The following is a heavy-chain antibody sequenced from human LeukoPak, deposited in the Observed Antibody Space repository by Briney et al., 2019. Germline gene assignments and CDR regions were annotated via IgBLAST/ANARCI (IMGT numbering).Heavy chain of an antibody. CDR3: AKTPLAAPPPRGYYYGMDV. J-gene: IGHJ6*02. Sequence: GGSLRLSCAASGFTLSSYAMSWVRQAPGKGLEWVSAISGSGGSTYYAVSVKGRFTISRDNSKNTLYLQMNSLRAEDTAVYYCAKTPLAAPPPRGYYYGMDVRGQGTTVTVSS. D-gene: IGHD3-10*01. CDR1: GFTLSSYA. V-gene: IGHV3-23*01. CDR2: ISGSGGST.